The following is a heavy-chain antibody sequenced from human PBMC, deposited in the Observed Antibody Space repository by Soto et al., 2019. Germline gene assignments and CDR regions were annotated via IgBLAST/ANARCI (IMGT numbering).Heavy chain of an antibody. J-gene: IGHJ4*02. CDR3: ARDLAVGLVDY. CDR1: GYTFTSYG. D-gene: IGHD6-19*01. Sequence: QVQLVQSGAEVKKPGASVKVSCKASGYTFTSYGISWVRQAPGQGLEWMGWISAYNGNTKYAQKLQGRGTMTTDTSTRTAYMELRSLGSDDTAVYYCARDLAVGLVDYWGQGSLVTVSS. CDR2: ISAYNGNT. V-gene: IGHV1-18*01.